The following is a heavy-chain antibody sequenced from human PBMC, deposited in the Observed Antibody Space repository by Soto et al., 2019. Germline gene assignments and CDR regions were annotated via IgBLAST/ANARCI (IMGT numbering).Heavy chain of an antibody. J-gene: IGHJ4*02. CDR3: ARGRVRGVNYFDY. CDR1: GGSISSYY. V-gene: IGHV4-59*01. CDR2: IYYSGST. Sequence: ETLSLTCTVSGGSISSYYWSRIRQPPGKGLEWIGYIYYSGSTNYNPSLKSRVTISVDTSKNQFSLKLSSVTAADTAVYYCARGRVRGVNYFDYWGQGTLVTVSS. D-gene: IGHD3-10*01.